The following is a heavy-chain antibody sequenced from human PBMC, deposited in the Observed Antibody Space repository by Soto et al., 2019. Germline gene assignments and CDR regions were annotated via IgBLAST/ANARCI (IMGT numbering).Heavy chain of an antibody. CDR2: ISYDGSNK. D-gene: IGHD3-3*01. CDR1: GFTFSSYA. V-gene: IGHV3-30-3*01. J-gene: IGHJ6*02. Sequence: GGSLRLSCAASGFTFSSYAMHWVRQAPGKGLEWVAVISYDGSNKYYADSVKGRFTISRDNSKNTLYLQMNSLRAEDTAVYYCAREYDFWSGYYYYYYGMDVWGQGTTVTVSS. CDR3: AREYDFWSGYYYYYYGMDV.